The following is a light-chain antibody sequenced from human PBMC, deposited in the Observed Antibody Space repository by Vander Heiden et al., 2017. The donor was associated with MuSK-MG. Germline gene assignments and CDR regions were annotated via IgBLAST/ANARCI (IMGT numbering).Light chain of an antibody. J-gene: IGKJ5*01. V-gene: IGKV3-20*01. CDR1: QSISSPY. CDR2: DAS. Sequence: ELVLTQSPGTLSLSPGERATLSCRASQSISSPYLAWYQQKPGQAPRLLMYDASSRATGIPDRFSGSGSGTDYTLTISRLEPEDFAVYYCQRYGSFGQGTRLEIK. CDR3: QRYGS.